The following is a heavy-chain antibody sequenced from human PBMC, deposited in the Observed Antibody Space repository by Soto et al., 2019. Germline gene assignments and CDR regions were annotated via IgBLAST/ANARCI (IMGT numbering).Heavy chain of an antibody. V-gene: IGHV1-8*01. D-gene: IGHD6-13*01. Sequence: QVQLVQSGAEVKKPGASVKVSCKASGYTFTSYDINWVRQATGQGLEWMGWMNPNSGNTGYAQKFQGRVTMTRDTSIRTSYMELSSLRSAATAVYYCASLRWANYYNYGMDVWGQGTTVTVAS. CDR2: MNPNSGNT. J-gene: IGHJ6*02. CDR3: ASLRWANYYNYGMDV. CDR1: GYTFTSYD.